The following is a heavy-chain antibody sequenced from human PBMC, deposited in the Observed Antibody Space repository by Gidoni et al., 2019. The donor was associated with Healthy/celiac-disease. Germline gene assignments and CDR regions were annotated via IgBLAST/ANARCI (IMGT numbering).Heavy chain of an antibody. J-gene: IGHJ6*02. CDR2: ISSSGSTI. V-gene: IGHV3-48*03. CDR1: GFTFSSYE. Sequence: EVQLVESGGGLVQPGGSLRLSCAASGFTFSSYEMNWVRQAPGKGLEWVSYISSSGSTIYYADSVKGRFTISRDNAKNSLYLQMNSLRAEDTAVYYCASCKPGDLCYYGMDVWGQGTTVTVSS. CDR3: ASCKPGDLCYYGMDV. D-gene: IGHD7-27*01.